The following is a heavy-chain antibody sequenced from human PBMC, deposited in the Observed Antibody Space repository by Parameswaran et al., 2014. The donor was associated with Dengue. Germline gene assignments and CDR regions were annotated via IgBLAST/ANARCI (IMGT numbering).Heavy chain of an antibody. CDR3: ARVDSSSWYYYYYYMDV. J-gene: IGHJ6*03. V-gene: IGHV3-7*02. CDR2: IKQDGSEK. D-gene: IGHD6-13*01. Sequence: WIRQPQEGLEWVANIKQDGSEKYYVDSVKGRFTISRDNAKNSLYLQMNSLRAEDTAVYYCARVDSSSWYYYYYYMDVWGKGTTVTVSS.